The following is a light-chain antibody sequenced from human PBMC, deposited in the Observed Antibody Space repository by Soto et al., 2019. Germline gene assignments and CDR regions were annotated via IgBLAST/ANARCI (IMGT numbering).Light chain of an antibody. J-gene: IGLJ1*01. CDR2: EGS. CDR3: CSYAGGSNV. V-gene: IGLV2-23*03. Sequence: QSVLTQPASVSESPGQSITISCTGTSSDIGSYKFVSWYQQHPDEAPKLLIFEGSKRPSGVSNRFSGSKSGNTASLTISGLQAEDEADYFCCSYAGGSNVFGTGTKVTVL. CDR1: SSDIGSYKF.